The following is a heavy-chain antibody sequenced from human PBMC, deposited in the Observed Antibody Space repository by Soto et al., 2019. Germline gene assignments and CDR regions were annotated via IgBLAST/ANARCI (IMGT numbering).Heavy chain of an antibody. Sequence: EVQLVESGGGLVQPGGSLKLSCAASGFTFSGSAMHWVRQASGKGLEWVGRIRSKANSYATAYAASVKGRFTISRDDSKNTAYLQMNSLKTEDTAVYYCTRHAEFDYWSQGTLVTVSS. CDR2: IRSKANSYAT. J-gene: IGHJ4*02. V-gene: IGHV3-73*01. CDR1: GFTFSGSA. CDR3: TRHAEFDY.